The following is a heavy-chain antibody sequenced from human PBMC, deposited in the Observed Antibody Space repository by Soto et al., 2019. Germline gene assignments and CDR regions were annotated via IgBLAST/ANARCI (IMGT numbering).Heavy chain of an antibody. J-gene: IGHJ5*02. CDR3: AREELVYNWFDP. V-gene: IGHV4-34*01. D-gene: IGHD6-6*01. Sequence: SETLSLTCAVYGGSFSGYYWSWIRQPPGKGLEWIGEINHSGSTNYNPSLKSRVTISVDTSKNQFSLRLSSVTAADTAVYYCAREELVYNWFDPWGQGTLVTVSS. CDR2: INHSGST. CDR1: GGSFSGYY.